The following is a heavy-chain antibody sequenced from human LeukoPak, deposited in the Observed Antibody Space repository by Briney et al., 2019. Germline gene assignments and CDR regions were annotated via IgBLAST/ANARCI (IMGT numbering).Heavy chain of an antibody. CDR3: AREYYFDNSGYYGVGDY. CDR1: GYTFTAYY. Sequence: ASVKVSCKASGYTFTAYYIHWVRQAPGQGLEWMGWLNPNSGGTNYALEFQGRVTMTRDTSISTAYMELSRLRSDDTAVYYCAREYYFDNSGYYGVGDYWGQGTLVTVSS. D-gene: IGHD3-22*01. CDR2: LNPNSGGT. J-gene: IGHJ4*02. V-gene: IGHV1-2*02.